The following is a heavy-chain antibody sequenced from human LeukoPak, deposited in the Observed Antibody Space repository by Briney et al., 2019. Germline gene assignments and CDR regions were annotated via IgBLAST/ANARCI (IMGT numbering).Heavy chain of an antibody. CDR1: GFSSSSYG. CDR2: IGPGGNT. CDR3: AKGGGGYLDY. Sequence: GGSLRLSCAASGFSSSSYGMSGVRQAPGKGLEWGSAIGPGGNTYYADSVKGRFTISRDNSKHTVYLQMNSLRAEDTEDTAVYYCAKGGGGYLDYWGQGALVIVSS. V-gene: IGHV3-23*01. D-gene: IGHD3-10*01. J-gene: IGHJ4*02.